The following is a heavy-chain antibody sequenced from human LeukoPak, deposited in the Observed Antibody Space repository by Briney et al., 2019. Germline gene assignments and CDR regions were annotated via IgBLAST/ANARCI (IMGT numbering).Heavy chain of an antibody. CDR2: IYSGGST. CDR3: ARDRRDGYNDDAFDI. Sequence: PGGSLRLSCAASGFTVSSNYMSWVRQAPGKGLEWVSVIYSGGSTYYADSVKGRFTISRHNSKNTLYLQMNSLRAGDTAVYYCARDRRDGYNDDAFDIWGQGTMVTVSS. D-gene: IGHD5-24*01. V-gene: IGHV3-53*04. CDR1: GFTVSSNY. J-gene: IGHJ3*02.